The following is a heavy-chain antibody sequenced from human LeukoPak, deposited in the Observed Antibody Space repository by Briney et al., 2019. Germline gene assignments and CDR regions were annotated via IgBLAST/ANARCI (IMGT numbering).Heavy chain of an antibody. V-gene: IGHV3-74*01. CDR1: GFSFSGHW. Sequence: GSLSLSCTASGFSFSGHWMHWARQLPGKGLVWVSRISPTGSTTSYADSVKGRFTVSRDNAKDTLYLQVNNLRAEDTAVYYCARGPNSNWSGLDFWGQGTLLTVSS. D-gene: IGHD6-6*01. CDR2: ISPTGSTT. CDR3: ARGPNSNWSGLDF. J-gene: IGHJ4*02.